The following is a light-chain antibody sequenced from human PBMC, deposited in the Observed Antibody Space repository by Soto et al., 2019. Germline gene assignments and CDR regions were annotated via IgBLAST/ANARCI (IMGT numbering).Light chain of an antibody. CDR1: QSVSTY. J-gene: IGKJ5*01. CDR3: QQRDKWPIT. V-gene: IGKV3-11*01. Sequence: EIVLKQSPATLSLSPMEVAARGGRASQSVSTYLAWYQQKPGQAPRLLIYDAFNRATGVPARFRGSGSGTDFTLTISGLEPEDFSVYYCQQRDKWPITFGQGTRLEIK. CDR2: DAF.